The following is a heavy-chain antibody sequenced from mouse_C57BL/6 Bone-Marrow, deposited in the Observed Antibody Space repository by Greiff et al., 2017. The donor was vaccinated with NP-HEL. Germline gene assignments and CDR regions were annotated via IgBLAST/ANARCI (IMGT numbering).Heavy chain of an antibody. D-gene: IGHD1-1*01. Sequence: EVKLVESGGGLVKPGGSLKLSCAASGFTFSSYAMSWVRQTPEKRLEWVATISDGGSYTYYPANVKGRFTISSDNAKNKLYLQMSRLKPDDTAMSYCARFYYYGPCYFDYWGQGTTLTVAS. CDR1: GFTFSSYA. CDR3: ARFYYYGPCYFDY. CDR2: ISDGGSYT. V-gene: IGHV5-4*03. J-gene: IGHJ2*01.